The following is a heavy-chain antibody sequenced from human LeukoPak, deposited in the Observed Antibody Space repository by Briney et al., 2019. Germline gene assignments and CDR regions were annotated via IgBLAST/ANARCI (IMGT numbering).Heavy chain of an antibody. CDR3: ARGPSGSDY. CDR2: INPSSGGT. V-gene: IGHV1-2*06. CDR1: GYTFTGYS. J-gene: IGHJ4*02. D-gene: IGHD3-10*01. Sequence: GASVTVSCKVSGYTFTGYSLHWVRQAPGQGLEWMGRINPSSGGTNYAQKFQGRVTMTRDTSINTAYLDLSSLRSDDTAVYYCARGPSGSDYWGQGTLVIVSS.